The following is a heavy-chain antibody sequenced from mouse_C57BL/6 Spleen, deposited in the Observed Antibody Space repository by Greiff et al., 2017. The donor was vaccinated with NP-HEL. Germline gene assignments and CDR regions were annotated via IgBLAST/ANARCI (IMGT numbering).Heavy chain of an antibody. CDR2: INPSSGDT. Sequence: QVQLQQSGAELAKTGAAGKRSGKAAGDNGNSYWRNGVKKRPGKGREGRGYINPSSGDTKYNQKFKDKATLTADKSSSTAYMQLSSLTYEDSAVYYCARDSTVVAKGFAYWGQGTLVTVSA. J-gene: IGHJ3*01. CDR1: GDNGNSYW. CDR3: ARDSTVVAKGFAY. D-gene: IGHD1-1*01. V-gene: IGHV1-7*01.